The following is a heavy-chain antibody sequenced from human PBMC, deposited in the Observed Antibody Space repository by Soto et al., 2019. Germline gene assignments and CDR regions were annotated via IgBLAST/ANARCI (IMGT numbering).Heavy chain of an antibody. Sequence: PGGSLRLSCAASGFTVSSNYMSWVRQAPGKGLEWVSVIYSGGSTYYADSVKGRFTISRDNSKNTLYLQMNSLRAEDTAVYYCARESIYYDFWSGSMDVWGQGTTVTVS. J-gene: IGHJ6*02. CDR3: ARESIYYDFWSGSMDV. CDR2: IYSGGST. CDR1: GFTVSSNY. V-gene: IGHV3-53*01. D-gene: IGHD3-3*01.